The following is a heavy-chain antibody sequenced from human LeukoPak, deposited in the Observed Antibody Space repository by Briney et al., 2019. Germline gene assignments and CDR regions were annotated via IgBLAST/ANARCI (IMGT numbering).Heavy chain of an antibody. CDR3: AYSSGWTFDY. D-gene: IGHD6-19*01. V-gene: IGHV4-59*08. Sequence: TPSETLSLTCTVSGGSISSYYWSWIRQPPGKGLEWIGYIYYSGSTNYNPSLKSRVTISVDTSKNQFSLKLSSVTAADTAVYYCAYSSGWTFDYWGQGTLVTVSS. CDR2: IYYSGST. CDR1: GGSISSYY. J-gene: IGHJ4*02.